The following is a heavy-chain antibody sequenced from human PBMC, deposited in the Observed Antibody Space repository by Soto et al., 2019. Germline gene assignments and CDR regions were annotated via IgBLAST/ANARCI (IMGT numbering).Heavy chain of an antibody. D-gene: IGHD3-10*01. CDR1: GYTFTSYY. CDR3: ARDRIKAMVRELGRNWFAP. V-gene: IGHV1-46*03. CDR2: INPSGGST. Sequence: ASVKVSCKASGYTFTSYYMHWVRQAPGQGLEWMGIINPSGGSTSYAQKFQGRVTMTRDTSTSTVYMELSSLRSEDTAVYYCARDRIKAMVRELGRNWFAPWGQGTLVTVSS. J-gene: IGHJ5*02.